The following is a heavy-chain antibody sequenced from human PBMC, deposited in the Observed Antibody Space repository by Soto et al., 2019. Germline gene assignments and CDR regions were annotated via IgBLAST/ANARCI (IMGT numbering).Heavy chain of an antibody. V-gene: IGHV5-10-1*01. CDR1: GYSFTSYW. CDR3: ARRAVSSSWYSPDYHYGMAV. J-gene: IGHJ6*02. CDR2: IDPSDSYT. D-gene: IGHD6-13*01. Sequence: GESLKISCKGSGYSFTSYWISWVRQMPGKGLEWMGRIDPSDSYTNYSPSFQGHVTISADKSISTAYLQWSSLKASDTAMYYCARRAVSSSWYSPDYHYGMAVWGQGTTVTVSS.